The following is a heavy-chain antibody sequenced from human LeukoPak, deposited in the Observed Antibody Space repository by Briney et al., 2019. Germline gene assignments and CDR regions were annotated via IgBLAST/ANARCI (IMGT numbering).Heavy chain of an antibody. CDR1: GYSFTSYW. J-gene: IGHJ4*02. CDR2: IYPGDSDT. Sequence: GESLKISCKGSGYSFTSYWFGWVRQMPGKGLEWMGIIYPGDSDTRYSPSFQGQVTISADKSISTAYLQWSSLKASDTAMYYCARPMDSSGWPLDYWGQGTLVTVSS. CDR3: ARPMDSSGWPLDY. V-gene: IGHV5-51*01. D-gene: IGHD6-19*01.